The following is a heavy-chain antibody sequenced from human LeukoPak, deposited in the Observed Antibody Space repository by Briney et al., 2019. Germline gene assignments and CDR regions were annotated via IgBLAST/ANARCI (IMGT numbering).Heavy chain of an antibody. CDR3: ARGGLPARSWFDP. D-gene: IGHD3/OR15-3a*01. J-gene: IGHJ5*02. CDR2: INPSSGRT. V-gene: IGHV1-46*01. Sequence: ASVKVSCKASGYTFTSYYMNWVRQAPGQGLEWMGIINPSSGRTTYAQKFQGRVTMTRDTSTSTVYMELTSLRSEDTAVFYCARGGLPARSWFDPWGQGTVVTVSS. CDR1: GYTFTSYY.